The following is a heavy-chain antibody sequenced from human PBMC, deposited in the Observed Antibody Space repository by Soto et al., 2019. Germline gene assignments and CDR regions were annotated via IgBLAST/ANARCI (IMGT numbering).Heavy chain of an antibody. CDR1: GFAFTSSA. Sequence: SVKVSCKASGFAFTSSAVQWVRQARGQRLEWIGWIVVGSGNTNYAQKFQERVTITRDMSTSTAYMELSSLRSEDTAVYYCAAGVTRYGMDVWGQGTTVTVSS. J-gene: IGHJ6*02. CDR2: IVVGSGNT. V-gene: IGHV1-58*01. D-gene: IGHD5-18*01. CDR3: AAGVTRYGMDV.